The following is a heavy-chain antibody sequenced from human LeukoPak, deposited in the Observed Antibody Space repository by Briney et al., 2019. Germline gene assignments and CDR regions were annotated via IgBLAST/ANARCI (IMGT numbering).Heavy chain of an antibody. J-gene: IGHJ3*02. CDR2: ISSSGSTI. CDR3: ATSRFLGSSGPDAFDI. D-gene: IGHD3-22*01. Sequence: GGSLRLSCAASGFTFSDYYMSWIRQAPGKGLEWVSYISSSGSTIYYADSVKGRFTISRDNAKNSLYLQMNSLRAEDTAVYYCATSRFLGSSGPDAFDIWGQGTMVTVSS. V-gene: IGHV3-11*01. CDR1: GFTFSDYY.